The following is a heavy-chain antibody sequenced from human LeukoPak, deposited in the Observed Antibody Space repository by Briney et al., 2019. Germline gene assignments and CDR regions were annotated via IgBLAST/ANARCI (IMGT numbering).Heavy chain of an antibody. CDR3: ATRRDIFMFP. CDR1: GFTFVNQG. V-gene: IGHV3-23*01. J-gene: IGHJ5*02. Sequence: GGSLRLSCAASGFTFVNQGLSWVRQAPGKGLEWVSAINHLGDTTFYADSVKGRFTISRDNFKNTLFLQMNSLRAEDTAIYYCATRRDIFMFPWGQGTLVTVSS. D-gene: IGHD3-9*01. CDR2: INHLGDTT.